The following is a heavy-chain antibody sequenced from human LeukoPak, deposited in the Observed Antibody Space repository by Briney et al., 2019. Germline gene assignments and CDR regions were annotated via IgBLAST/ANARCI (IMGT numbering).Heavy chain of an antibody. J-gene: IGHJ4*02. CDR2: IKQDGSEK. D-gene: IGHD3-10*01. CDR1: GFTFSSYW. V-gene: IGHV3-7*01. Sequence: GGSLRLSCAASGFTFSSYWMSWVRQAPGKGLEWVANIKQDGSEKYYVDSVKGRFTISRDNAKNSLYLQMNSLRAEDTAVYYCARESYYYGSGSYYNSWGQGTLVTVSS. CDR3: ARESYYYGSGSYYNS.